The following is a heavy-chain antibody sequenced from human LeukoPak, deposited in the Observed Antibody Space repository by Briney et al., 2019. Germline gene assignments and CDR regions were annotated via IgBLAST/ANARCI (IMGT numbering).Heavy chain of an antibody. V-gene: IGHV3-23*01. CDR1: GFTFSSYA. J-gene: IGHJ4*02. D-gene: IGHD3-22*01. CDR3: ARDRYISYYYDSSGYYSYFDY. Sequence: GGSLRLSCAASGFTFSSYAMSWVRQAPGKGLEWVSAISGSGGSTYYADSVKGRFTISRDNSKNTLYLQMNSLRAEDTAVYYCARDRYISYYYDSSGYYSYFDYWGQGTLVTVSS. CDR2: ISGSGGST.